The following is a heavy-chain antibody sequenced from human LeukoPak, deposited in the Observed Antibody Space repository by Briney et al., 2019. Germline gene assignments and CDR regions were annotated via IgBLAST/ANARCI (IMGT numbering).Heavy chain of an antibody. D-gene: IGHD3-9*01. CDR1: GFTFSSYS. CDR2: ISSSSSYI. CDR3: ARDLTYYDILTGYGNYYYMDV. J-gene: IGHJ6*03. Sequence: GGSLRLSCAASGFTFSSYSMNWVRQAPGKGLEWVSSISSSSSYIYYADSVKGRFTISRDNAKNSLYLQMNSLRAEDTAVYYCARDLTYYDILTGYGNYYYMDVWGKGTTVTISS. V-gene: IGHV3-21*01.